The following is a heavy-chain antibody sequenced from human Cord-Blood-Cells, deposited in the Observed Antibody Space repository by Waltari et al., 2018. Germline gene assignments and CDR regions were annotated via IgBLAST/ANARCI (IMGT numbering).Heavy chain of an antibody. V-gene: IGHV4-39*01. J-gene: IGHJ3*02. Sequence: QLQLQESGPGLVKPSETLSLTCTVSGGSISSGSYSWGWIRQPPGKGLGWIGSIYYSGSTYYNPSLKSRVTISVDTSKNQFSLKLSSVTAADTAVYYCARPRDFWSGYYHDAFDIWGQGTMVTVSS. CDR1: GGSISSGSYS. CDR2: IYYSGST. D-gene: IGHD3-3*01. CDR3: ARPRDFWSGYYHDAFDI.